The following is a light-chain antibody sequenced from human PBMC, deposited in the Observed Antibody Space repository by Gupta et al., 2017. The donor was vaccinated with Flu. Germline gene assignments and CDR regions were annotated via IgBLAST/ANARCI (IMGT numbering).Light chain of an antibody. J-gene: IGLJ2*01. CDR3: QSYDSSLSGLV. CDR1: NSSVGARYD. CDR2: GNT. Sequence: QSVLPPPPSVSGAPGQRSTISCPGTNSSVGARYDVHWYQRLPGTAPKLLIFGNTNRPSGVPDRFSGSKSGTSASLAITGLQAEDEADYYCQSYDSSLSGLVFGGGTKLTVL. V-gene: IGLV1-40*01.